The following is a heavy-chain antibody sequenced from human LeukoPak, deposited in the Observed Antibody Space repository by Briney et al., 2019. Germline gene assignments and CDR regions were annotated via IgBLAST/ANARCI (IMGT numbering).Heavy chain of an antibody. Sequence: GASVKVSCKASGYTFTSYGISWVRQAPGQGLEWMGWISAYNGNTNYAQKLQGRVTMTTDTSTSTAYMELRSLRSDDTAVYYCAREAPVYWLAAFDIWGQGTMVTVSS. CDR3: AREAPVYWLAAFDI. V-gene: IGHV1-18*01. CDR2: ISAYNGNT. CDR1: GYTFTSYG. J-gene: IGHJ3*02. D-gene: IGHD2-8*02.